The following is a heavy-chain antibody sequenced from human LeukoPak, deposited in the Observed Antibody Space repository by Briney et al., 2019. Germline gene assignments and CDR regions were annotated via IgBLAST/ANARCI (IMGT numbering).Heavy chain of an antibody. CDR3: AKDKYHDYGDPGAFDI. CDR1: GFTFSSYA. Sequence: GGSLRLSCAASGFTFSSYAMSWVRQAPGKGLEWVSAISGSGGSTYYADSVKGRFTISRDNSKNTLYLQMNSLRAEDTAVYYCAKDKYHDYGDPGAFDIWGQGTMVTVSS. CDR2: ISGSGGST. D-gene: IGHD4-17*01. V-gene: IGHV3-23*01. J-gene: IGHJ3*02.